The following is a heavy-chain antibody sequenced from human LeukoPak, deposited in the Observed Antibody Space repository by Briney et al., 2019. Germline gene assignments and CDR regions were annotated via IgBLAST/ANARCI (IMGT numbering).Heavy chain of an antibody. CDR1: GGSISSRSYY. J-gene: IGHJ4*02. CDR3: ARVGGYYDFWSGYQYIDY. Sequence: SETLSLTCTVSGGSISSRSYYWGWIRQPPGKGLEWIGSIYYSGSTYYNPSLKSRVTISVDTSKNQFSLKLSSVTAADTAVYYCARVGGYYDFWSGYQYIDYWGQGTLVTVSS. D-gene: IGHD3-3*01. V-gene: IGHV4-39*01. CDR2: IYYSGST.